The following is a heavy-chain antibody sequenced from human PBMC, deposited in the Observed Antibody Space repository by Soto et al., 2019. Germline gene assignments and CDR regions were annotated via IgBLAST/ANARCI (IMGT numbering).Heavy chain of an antibody. V-gene: IGHV3-30*18. Sequence: QVQLVESGGGVVQPGRSLRLSCAASGFTFSSYGMHWVRQAPGKGLEWGAVISYDGSNKYYADSVKGRFTISRDNSKNTLYLQMNSLRAEDTAVYYCAKDPAMATITGGMDYWGQGTLVTVSS. CDR1: GFTFSSYG. J-gene: IGHJ4*02. CDR2: ISYDGSNK. CDR3: AKDPAMATITGGMDY. D-gene: IGHD5-12*01.